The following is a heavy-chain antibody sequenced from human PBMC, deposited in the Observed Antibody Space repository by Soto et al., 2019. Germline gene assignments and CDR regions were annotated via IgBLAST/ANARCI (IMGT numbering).Heavy chain of an antibody. CDR2: TYYSGST. V-gene: IGHV4-59*01. CDR1: GGSISNYY. CDR3: ARAGGYASPFSY. Sequence: PSETLSLTCTVSGGSISNYYWNWIRQPPGKGLEWIGYTYYSGSTNYNPSPKSRVNISVDTSKNQFSLKLSSMTAADTAVYYCARAGGYASPFSYWGQGIQVTVSS. D-gene: IGHD5-12*01. J-gene: IGHJ4*02.